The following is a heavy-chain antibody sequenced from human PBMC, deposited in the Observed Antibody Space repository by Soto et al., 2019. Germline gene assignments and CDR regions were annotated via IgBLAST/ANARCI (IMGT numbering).Heavy chain of an antibody. CDR2: IIPIFGTA. CDR1: GGTFSSYA. D-gene: IGHD6-13*01. Sequence: ASVKVSCKASGGTFSSYAISWVRQAPGQGLEWMGGIIPIFGTANYAQKFQGRVTITADESTSTAYMELSSLRSEDTAVYYCAREAIAAAGLRAYNWFDPWGQGTLVTV. J-gene: IGHJ5*02. CDR3: AREAIAAAGLRAYNWFDP. V-gene: IGHV1-69*13.